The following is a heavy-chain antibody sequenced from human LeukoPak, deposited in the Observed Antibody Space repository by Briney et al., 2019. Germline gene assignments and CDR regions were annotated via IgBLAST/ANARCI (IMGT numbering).Heavy chain of an antibody. V-gene: IGHV3-15*01. CDR3: AKEDFWSGPDLLYLDY. CDR2: IKSKTVGGTL. D-gene: IGHD3-3*01. J-gene: IGHJ4*02. Sequence: PGGSLRLSCAAPGFTFSNAWMTWVRQAPGKGLEWVGHIKSKTVGGTLDYAAPVKGRFTISREDSKSTLYLQMNSLKTEDTAVYYCAKEDFWSGPDLLYLDYWGQGTLVTVSS. CDR1: GFTFSNAW.